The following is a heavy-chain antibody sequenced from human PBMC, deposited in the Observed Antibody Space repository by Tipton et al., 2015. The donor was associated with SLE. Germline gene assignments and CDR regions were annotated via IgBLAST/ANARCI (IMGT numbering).Heavy chain of an antibody. CDR2: VNHSGST. CDR3: ARAYTSGWYDLGYYFDY. J-gene: IGHJ4*02. Sequence: TLSLTCDLSGGSFSGNYWSWIRQPPGKGLEWIGEVNHSGSTNYNPSLKSRVTMSLDTSKNQFSLKLSSVTAADTAIYYCARAYTSGWYDLGYYFDYWGQGTLVTVSS. D-gene: IGHD6-19*01. CDR1: GGSFSGNY. V-gene: IGHV4-34*01.